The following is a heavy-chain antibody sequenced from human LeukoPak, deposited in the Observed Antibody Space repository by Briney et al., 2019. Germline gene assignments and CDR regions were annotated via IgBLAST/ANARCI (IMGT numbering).Heavy chain of an antibody. J-gene: IGHJ4*02. CDR3: ARLTPAAGRLYFVD. V-gene: IGHV3-23*05. CDR2: LYNTGNT. D-gene: IGHD6-13*01. CDR1: GFIFSTCA. Sequence: GGSLRLSCAASGFIFSTCAMSWVRQAPGKGLEWVSTLYNTGNTYYANSVKGRFSISRDNSKNTLFLQMNSLRAEDTAVYYCARLTPAAGRLYFVDWGPGTLVTVSS.